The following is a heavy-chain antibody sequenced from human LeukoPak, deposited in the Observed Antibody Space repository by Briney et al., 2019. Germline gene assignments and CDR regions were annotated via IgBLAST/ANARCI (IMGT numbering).Heavy chain of an antibody. J-gene: IGHJ6*03. CDR3: ASDGSSGGDYYYMDV. Sequence: ASVKVSCKASGYTFTGYYMHWVRQAPGQGLEWMGWINPNSGGTNYAQKFQGRVTMTRDTSISTAYMELSRLRSDDTAVYYCASDGSSGGDYYYMDVWGKGTTVTISS. D-gene: IGHD6-25*01. CDR2: INPNSGGT. CDR1: GYTFTGYY. V-gene: IGHV1-2*02.